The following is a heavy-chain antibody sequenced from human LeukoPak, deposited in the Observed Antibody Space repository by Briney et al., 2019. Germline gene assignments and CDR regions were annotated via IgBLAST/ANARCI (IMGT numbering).Heavy chain of an antibody. Sequence: GGSLRLSCAASGFSFSDYWMNWVREAPGKGLEWVASINQGGSEKHYVDSLGGRFTISRDNAKNSLYLQMSSLRVVDTAVYYCARDGVAAGLYFDSWGQGTLVTVSS. CDR1: GFSFSDYW. V-gene: IGHV3-7*03. J-gene: IGHJ4*02. CDR3: ARDGVAAGLYFDS. CDR2: INQGGSEK. D-gene: IGHD2-15*01.